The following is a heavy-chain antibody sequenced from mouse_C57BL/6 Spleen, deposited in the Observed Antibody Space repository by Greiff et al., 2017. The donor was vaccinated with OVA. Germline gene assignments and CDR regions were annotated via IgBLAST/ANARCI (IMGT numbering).Heavy chain of an antibody. V-gene: IGHV1-82*01. CDR1: GYAFSSSW. CDR3: ARDQATTSVSFAY. D-gene: IGHD3-2*02. CDR2: IYPGDGDT. J-gene: IGHJ3*01. Sequence: QVQLQQSGPELVKPGASVKISCKASGYAFSSSWMNWVKQRPGKGLEWIGRIYPGDGDTNYNGKFKGKATLTADKSSSTAYMQLSSLTSEDSAVYFCARDQATTSVSFAYWGQGTLVTVSA.